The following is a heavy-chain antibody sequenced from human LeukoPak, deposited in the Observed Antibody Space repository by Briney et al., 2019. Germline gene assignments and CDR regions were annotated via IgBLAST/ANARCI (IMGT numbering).Heavy chain of an antibody. D-gene: IGHD5-12*01. Sequence: ASVKVSCKASGYTFTSYYMHWVRQAPGQGIEWMGIINPSGGSTSYAQKFQGRVTMTRDTSTSTVYMELSRLRSEDTAVYYCAGDRVDMRYFDYWGQGTLVTVSS. J-gene: IGHJ4*02. CDR3: AGDRVDMRYFDY. CDR1: GYTFTSYY. CDR2: INPSGGST. V-gene: IGHV1-46*01.